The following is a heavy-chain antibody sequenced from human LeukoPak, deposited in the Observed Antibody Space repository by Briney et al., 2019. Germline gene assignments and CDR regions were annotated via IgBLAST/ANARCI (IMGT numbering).Heavy chain of an antibody. Sequence: GGSLRLSCAASGFTFSSYSMNWVRQAPGKGLEWVSSISSSSSYIYYADSVKGRFTISRDNAKNSLYLQMNSLRAEDTAVYYCARLGYCSGGSCPSFDYWGQGTLVTVSS. CDR3: ARLGYCSGGSCPSFDY. CDR2: ISSSSSYI. J-gene: IGHJ4*02. D-gene: IGHD2-15*01. CDR1: GFTFSSYS. V-gene: IGHV3-21*01.